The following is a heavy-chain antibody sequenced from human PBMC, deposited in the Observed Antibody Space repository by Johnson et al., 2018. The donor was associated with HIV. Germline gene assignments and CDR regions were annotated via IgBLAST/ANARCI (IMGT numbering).Heavy chain of an antibody. Sequence: VQLVESGGGLIQPGGSLRLSCAASGFTVSSNYMSWVRQAPGKGLEWVSVIYSGGSTYYADSVKGRFSISRDVSKNILYLQMHSLSTEDTAYYYCARDLPGIYDAFDLWGQGTKVTISS. D-gene: IGHD1-26*01. J-gene: IGHJ3*01. CDR2: IYSGGST. CDR3: ARDLPGIYDAFDL. V-gene: IGHV3-53*01. CDR1: GFTVSSNY.